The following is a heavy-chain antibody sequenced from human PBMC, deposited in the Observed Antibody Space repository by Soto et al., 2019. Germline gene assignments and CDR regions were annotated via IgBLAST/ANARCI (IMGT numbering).Heavy chain of an antibody. V-gene: IGHV5-51*01. CDR2: MFPGDSDT. D-gene: IGHD6-19*01. Sequence: ESLKISCKGSGYSFTTYWICWVRQLPGQGLEWMGVMFPGDSDTRYSPSFQGQVTMSADPSTNTAYLEWSSLKAADSAMYYCARVPDSSLGTMDVWGQGTKIAVSS. CDR1: GYSFTTYW. CDR3: ARVPDSSLGTMDV. J-gene: IGHJ6*02.